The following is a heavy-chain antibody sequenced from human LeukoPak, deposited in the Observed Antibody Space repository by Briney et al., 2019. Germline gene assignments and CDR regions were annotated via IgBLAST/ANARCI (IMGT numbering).Heavy chain of an antibody. V-gene: IGHV1-2*02. J-gene: IGHJ5*02. CDR2: INPNSGGT. Sequence: GASVKVSCEASGYTFTGYYMHWVRQAPGQGLEWMGWINPNSGGTNYAQKFQGRVTMTRDTSISTAYMELSRLRSDDTAVYYCARDSGTAANWFDPWGQGTLVTVSS. CDR3: ARDSGTAANWFDP. D-gene: IGHD1-1*01. CDR1: GYTFTGYY.